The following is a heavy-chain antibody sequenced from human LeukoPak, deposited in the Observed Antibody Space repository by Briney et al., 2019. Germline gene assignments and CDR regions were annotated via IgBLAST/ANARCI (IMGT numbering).Heavy chain of an antibody. J-gene: IGHJ3*02. V-gene: IGHV3-30*02. Sequence: PGGSLRLSCAASGFTFSSYGMHWVREAPGKGLECGSFIRYDGSNKYYADSLKGRFTISRDNSKNTLYLQMNSLRAEDTAVYYCAKAIAVADLDAFDIWGQGTMVTVPS. CDR3: AKAIAVADLDAFDI. CDR1: GFTFSSYG. CDR2: IRYDGSNK. D-gene: IGHD6-19*01.